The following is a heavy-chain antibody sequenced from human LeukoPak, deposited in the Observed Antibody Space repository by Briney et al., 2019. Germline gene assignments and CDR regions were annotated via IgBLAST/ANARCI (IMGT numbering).Heavy chain of an antibody. CDR2: IIPIFGTA. J-gene: IGHJ5*02. CDR3: ARGPHRYSWFDP. V-gene: IGHV1-69*06. Sequence: GAPVKVSCKASGGTFSSYAISWVRQAPGQGLEWMGGIIPIFGTANYAQKFQGRVTITADKSTSTAYMELSSLRSEDTAVYYCARGPHRYSWFDPWGQGTLVTVSS. D-gene: IGHD3-9*01. CDR1: GGTFSSYA.